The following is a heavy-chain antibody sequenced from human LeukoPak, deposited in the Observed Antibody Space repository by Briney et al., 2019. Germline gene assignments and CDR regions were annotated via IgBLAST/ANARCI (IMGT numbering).Heavy chain of an antibody. J-gene: IGHJ4*02. Sequence: PSETLSLTCTVSGGSISSYYWSWIRQPPGKGLEWIGYIYYSGSTNYNPSLKSRVTISVDTSKNQFSLKLSSVAAADRAVYYCARSRPGLYYDIYFDYWGQGTLVTVSS. CDR2: IYYSGST. V-gene: IGHV4-59*01. CDR1: GGSISSYY. CDR3: ARSRPGLYYDIYFDY. D-gene: IGHD3-9*01.